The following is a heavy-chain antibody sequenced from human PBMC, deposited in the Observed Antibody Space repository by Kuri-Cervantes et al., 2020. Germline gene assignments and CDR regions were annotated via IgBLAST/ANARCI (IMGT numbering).Heavy chain of an antibody. V-gene: IGHV3-21*01. CDR1: GFTFSSYS. D-gene: IGHD1-20*01. CDR3: ARRMDGYNFH. J-gene: IGHJ4*02. CDR2: ISSSSSYI. Sequence: GESLKISCAASGFTFSSYSMNWGRQAPGKGLEWVSSISSSSSYIYYADSVKGRFTISSDNAKNSLYLEMNSLRVDDTDVYYCARRMDGYNFHWGQGTLVTVSS.